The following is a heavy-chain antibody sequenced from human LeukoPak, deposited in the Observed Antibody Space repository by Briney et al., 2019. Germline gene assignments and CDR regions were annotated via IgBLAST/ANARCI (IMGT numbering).Heavy chain of an antibody. V-gene: IGHV3-23*01. CDR2: IRGSGGNT. CDR3: AKYSNSSGYPFGPFDC. J-gene: IGHJ4*02. CDR1: GFTFSSYA. Sequence: PGGSLRLSCAASGFTFSSYAMTWVRQAPGKGLEWVSGIRGSGGNTYYAYSVKGRFTISRDNSKNTLYLQMNSLRAEDTALYYCAKYSNSSGYPFGPFDCWGQGTLVTVSS. D-gene: IGHD3-22*01.